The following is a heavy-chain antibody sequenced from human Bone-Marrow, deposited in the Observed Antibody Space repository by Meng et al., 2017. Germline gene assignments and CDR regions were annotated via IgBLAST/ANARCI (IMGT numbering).Heavy chain of an antibody. CDR1: GFSVSSNY. CDR3: ARGPLGIVVLDY. D-gene: IGHD7-27*01. J-gene: IGHJ4*02. Sequence: GESLKISCAVPGFSVSSNYMTWVRQAPGKGLEWVSVVYTGGSTYYADSVNGRFTISRDDSKNTLYLQMNSLKVEDTAVYYCARGPLGIVVLDYWGQGTLVTGSS. CDR2: VYTGGST. V-gene: IGHV3-53*01.